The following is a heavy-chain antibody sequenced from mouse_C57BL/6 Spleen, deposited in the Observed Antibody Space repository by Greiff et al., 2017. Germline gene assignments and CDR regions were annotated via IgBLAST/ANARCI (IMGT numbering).Heavy chain of an antibody. CDR3: ARGNDDDD. J-gene: IGHJ2*01. CDR2: ILPGSGST. Sequence: VQLHQPGAELVKPGASVKMSCKASGYTFTSYWINWVKQRPGQGLEWIGDILPGSGSTNYNEKFKGKATLTADTSSNTAYKQLSSLTSEDAAVYYCARGNDDDDWGQGTTLTVSS. CDR1: GYTFTSYW. V-gene: IGHV1-55*01.